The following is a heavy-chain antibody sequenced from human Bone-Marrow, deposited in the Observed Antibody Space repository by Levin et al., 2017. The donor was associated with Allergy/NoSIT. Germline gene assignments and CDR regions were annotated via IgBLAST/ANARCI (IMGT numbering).Heavy chain of an antibody. CDR3: ARNVPLTANGY. V-gene: IGHV3-66*01. CDR1: GFTVYNNY. J-gene: IGHJ4*02. D-gene: IGHD2-8*01. Sequence: GESLKISCAVSGFTVYNNYMSWVRQAPGKGLEWVSLIYSGGTTQYADSVQGRFTISRDSSKNTLYLQMNSLTPEDTAMYYCARNVPLTANGYWGQGTLVTVSS. CDR2: IYSGGTT.